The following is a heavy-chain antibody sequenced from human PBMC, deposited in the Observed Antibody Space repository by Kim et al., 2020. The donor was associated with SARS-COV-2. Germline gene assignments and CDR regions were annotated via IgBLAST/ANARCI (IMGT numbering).Heavy chain of an antibody. CDR2: IGTAGDT. Sequence: GGSLRLSCAASGFTFSSYDMHWVRQATGKGLEWVSAIGTAGDTYYPGSVKGRFTISRENAKNSLYLQMNSLRAGDTAVYYCARWGTTVTTDYYYGMDVWGQGTTVTVSS. J-gene: IGHJ6*02. CDR1: GFTFSSYD. CDR3: ARWGTTVTTDYYYGMDV. V-gene: IGHV3-13*01. D-gene: IGHD4-4*01.